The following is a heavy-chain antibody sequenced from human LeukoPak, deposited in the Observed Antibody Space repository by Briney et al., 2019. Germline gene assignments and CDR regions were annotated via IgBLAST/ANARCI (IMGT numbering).Heavy chain of an antibody. Sequence: SVKVSCKASGGTFSSYAISWVRQALGQGLEWMGGIIPIFGIANYAQKFQGRVTITADESTSTAYMELSSLRSEDTAVYYCARAYYYDSSGYYPLDYWGQGTLVTVSS. CDR3: ARAYYYDSSGYYPLDY. J-gene: IGHJ4*02. CDR2: IIPIFGIA. D-gene: IGHD3-22*01. CDR1: GGTFSSYA. V-gene: IGHV1-69*01.